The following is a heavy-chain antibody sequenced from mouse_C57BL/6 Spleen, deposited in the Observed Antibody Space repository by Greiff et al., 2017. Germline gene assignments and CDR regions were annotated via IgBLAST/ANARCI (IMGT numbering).Heavy chain of an antibody. CDR1: GYTFTSYW. V-gene: IGHV1-61*01. J-gene: IGHJ2*01. D-gene: IGHD3-2*02. CDR2: IYPSDSET. Sequence: QVQLKESGAELVRPGSSVKLSCKASGYTFTSYWMDWVKQRPGQGLEWIGNIYPSDSETHYNQKFKDKATLTVDKSSSTAYMQLSSLTSEDSAVYYCARGAQAPGYWGQGTTLTVSS. CDR3: ARGAQAPGY.